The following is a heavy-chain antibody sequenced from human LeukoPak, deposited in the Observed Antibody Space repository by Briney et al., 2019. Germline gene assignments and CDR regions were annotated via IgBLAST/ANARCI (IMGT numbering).Heavy chain of an antibody. CDR1: GATFSSYA. D-gene: IGHD6-19*01. CDR2: IIPIFGTA. J-gene: IGHJ4*02. CDR3: AREDSSGWFDY. V-gene: IGHV1-69*05. Sequence: SVKVSCKPSGATFSSYAISWVRQAPGQGLEWMGGIIPIFGTANYAQKFQGRVTITTDESTSTAYMELSSLRSEDTAVYYCAREDSSGWFDYWGQGTLVTVSS.